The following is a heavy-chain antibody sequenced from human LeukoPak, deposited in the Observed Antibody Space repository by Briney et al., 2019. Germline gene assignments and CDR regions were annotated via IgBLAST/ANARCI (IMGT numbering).Heavy chain of an antibody. Sequence: PSETLSLTCTVSGGSISTGGYYWSWIRQHPGKGLEWIGYIYYSGSTYYNPSLKSRVTISVDTSKNQFSLKLSSVTAADTAVYYCARGGSSSYYYGMDVWGQGTTVTVSS. CDR2: IYYSGST. J-gene: IGHJ6*02. CDR1: GGSISTGGYY. D-gene: IGHD6-13*01. V-gene: IGHV4-31*03. CDR3: ARGGSSSYYYGMDV.